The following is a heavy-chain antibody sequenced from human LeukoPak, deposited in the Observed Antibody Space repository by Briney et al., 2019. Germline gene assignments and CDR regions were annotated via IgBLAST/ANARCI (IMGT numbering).Heavy chain of an antibody. CDR3: ARGYLSREWELPLDY. J-gene: IGHJ4*02. D-gene: IGHD1-26*01. Sequence: ASVKVSCKASGYTFTSYGISWVRQAPGQGLEWMGWISAYNGNTNYAQKLQGRVTMTTDTSTSTAYMELRSLRSDDTAVYYCARGYLSREWELPLDYWGQGTLVTVSS. CDR1: GYTFTSYG. CDR2: ISAYNGNT. V-gene: IGHV1-18*01.